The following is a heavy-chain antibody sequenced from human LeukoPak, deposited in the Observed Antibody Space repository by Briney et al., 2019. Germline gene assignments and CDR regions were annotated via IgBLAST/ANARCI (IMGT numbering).Heavy chain of an antibody. Sequence: GASVKVSCKASGYTFTSYYMHWVRQAPGQGLEWMGIINPSGGSTSYAQKFQGRVTMTRDTSTSTVYMELSSPRSEDTAVYYCARDLGITMVRGDYYYYYYGMDVWGQGTTVTVSS. CDR3: ARDLGITMVRGDYYYYYYGMDV. J-gene: IGHJ6*02. CDR1: GYTFTSYY. V-gene: IGHV1-46*01. CDR2: INPSGGST. D-gene: IGHD3-10*01.